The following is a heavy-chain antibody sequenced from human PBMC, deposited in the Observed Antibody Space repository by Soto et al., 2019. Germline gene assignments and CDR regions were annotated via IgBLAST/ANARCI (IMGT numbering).Heavy chain of an antibody. D-gene: IGHD3-3*01. CDR1: GGSISSYY. CDR2: IYYSGST. Sequence: LSLTCTVSGGSISSYYWSWIRQPPGKGLEWIGYIYYSGSTNYNPSLKSRVTISVDTSKNQFSLKLSSVTAADTAVYYCARGLGYYDFWSGYYGMDVWGQGTTVTVSS. CDR3: ARGLGYYDFWSGYYGMDV. V-gene: IGHV4-59*01. J-gene: IGHJ6*02.